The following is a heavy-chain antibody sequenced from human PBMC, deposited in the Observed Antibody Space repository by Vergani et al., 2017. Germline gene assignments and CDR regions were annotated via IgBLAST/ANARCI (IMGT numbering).Heavy chain of an antibody. J-gene: IGHJ4*02. CDR1: GYTFTGYY. Sequence: QVQLVQSGAEVKKPGASVKVSCKASGYTFTGYYMHWVRQAPGQGLEWMGWINPNSGGTNYAQKFQGRVTMTRDTSISTAYMELSRLRSDDTAVYYCARDMYSSSRPYYFDYWGQGTLVTVSS. D-gene: IGHD6-13*01. CDR3: ARDMYSSSRPYYFDY. V-gene: IGHV1-2*02. CDR2: INPNSGGT.